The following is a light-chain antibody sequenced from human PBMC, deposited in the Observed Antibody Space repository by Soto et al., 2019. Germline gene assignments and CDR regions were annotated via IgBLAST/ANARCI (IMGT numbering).Light chain of an antibody. CDR2: AAS. CDR3: QQSYSTTPT. V-gene: IGKV1-39*01. J-gene: IGKJ4*01. CDR1: QSISSY. Sequence: DIQMTQSPSSLSASVGDRVTITFRASQSISSYLNWYQQKXGKAPKXXIYAASSLQSGVPSRFSGSGSGTDFTLTISSLQPEDFATYYCQQSYSTTPTFGGGTKVDIK.